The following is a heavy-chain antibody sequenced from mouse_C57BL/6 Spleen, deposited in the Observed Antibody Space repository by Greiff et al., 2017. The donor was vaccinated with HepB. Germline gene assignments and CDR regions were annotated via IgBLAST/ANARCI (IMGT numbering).Heavy chain of an antibody. CDR1: GYSFTGYY. D-gene: IGHD4-1*01. CDR3: ARDRTGTGYFDV. CDR2: INPSTGGT. V-gene: IGHV1-42*01. Sequence: EVQLQQSGPELVKPGASVKISCKASGYSFTGYYMNWVKQSPEKSLEWIGEINPSTGGTTYNQKFKAKATMTVDKSSSTAYMQLKSLTSKDSAVYYWARDRTGTGYFDVWGTGTTVTVSS. J-gene: IGHJ1*03.